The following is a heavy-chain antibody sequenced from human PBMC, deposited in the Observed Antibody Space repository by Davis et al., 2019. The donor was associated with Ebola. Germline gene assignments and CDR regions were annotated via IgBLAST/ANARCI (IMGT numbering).Heavy chain of an antibody. CDR3: ARGTHYAHDY. D-gene: IGHD2-2*01. CDR1: GDSVSGSSGA. V-gene: IGHV6-1*01. J-gene: IGHJ4*02. Sequence: PSETLSLTCAISGDSVSGSSGAWNWIRQSPSRGLEWLGRTYYKSKWYNDYAVSVKSRITINPDTSKNHFSLQLNSVTPEDTAVYYCARGTHYAHDYRGQGTLVTVSS. CDR2: TYYKSKWYN.